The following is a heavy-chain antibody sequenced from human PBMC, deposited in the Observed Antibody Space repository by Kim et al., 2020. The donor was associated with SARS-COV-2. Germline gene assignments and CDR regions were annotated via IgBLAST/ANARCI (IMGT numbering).Heavy chain of an antibody. Sequence: GGSLRLSCALSRFTVSNSYLAWVRQAPGKGLEWVSATYFGGSKYYAEFVQGRFSISGDKSTDTLTLQMNSLRPYDTAVYYCVGAVAGNHYFTAWGQGALVSVSS. D-gene: IGHD6-19*01. CDR1: RFTVSNSY. J-gene: IGHJ5*02. CDR2: TYFGGSK. V-gene: IGHV3-53*01. CDR3: VGAVAGNHYFTA.